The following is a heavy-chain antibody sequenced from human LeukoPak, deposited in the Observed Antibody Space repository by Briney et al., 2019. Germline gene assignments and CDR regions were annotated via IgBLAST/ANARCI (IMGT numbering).Heavy chain of an antibody. CDR2: IYWNDDR. Sequence: SGPTLVNPTQTLTLTCTFSGFSFRTSGVGVAWIRQPPGQALEWLAVIYWNDDRRYSPSLRSRLTITKDTSTNQVVLTLTNMDPADTATYYCAHRRESYDYHGVDVWGQGTTVTVSS. D-gene: IGHD3-10*01. CDR3: AHRRESYDYHGVDV. CDR1: GFSFRTSGVG. V-gene: IGHV2-5*01. J-gene: IGHJ6*02.